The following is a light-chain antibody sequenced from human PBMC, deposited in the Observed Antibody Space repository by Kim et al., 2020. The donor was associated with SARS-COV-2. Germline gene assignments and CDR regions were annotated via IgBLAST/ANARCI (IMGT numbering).Light chain of an antibody. V-gene: IGLV2-18*02. J-gene: IGLJ2*01. CDR1: SSDIGYYNG. CDR3: SSYISSSTSVV. Sequence: QSVTISCTGTSSDIGYYNGVSWYQQPPGTAPKLMIYEVSNRPSGVPDRFSGSKSGNTASLTISGLQTEDEADYYCSSYISSSTSVVFGGGTKLTVL. CDR2: EVS.